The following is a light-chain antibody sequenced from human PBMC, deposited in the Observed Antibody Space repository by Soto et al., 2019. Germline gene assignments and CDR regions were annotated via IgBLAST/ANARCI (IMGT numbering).Light chain of an antibody. V-gene: IGKV3D-20*02. CDR2: GAS. J-gene: IGKJ5*01. CDR1: QSVSNNY. Sequence: EIVLTHSPGTLSLSRADRDALXRRTSQSVSNNYLAWCQQKPGQAPRLLIHGASSRATGIPDRFSGSGSGTDFTLTISSLEPEDFAIYYCQQRNYWQVTFGQGTRLEI. CDR3: QQRNYWQVT.